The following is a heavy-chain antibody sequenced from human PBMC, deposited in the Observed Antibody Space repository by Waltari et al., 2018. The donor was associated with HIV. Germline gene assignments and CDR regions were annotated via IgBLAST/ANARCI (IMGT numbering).Heavy chain of an antibody. CDR2: IKTKGDGGAT. D-gene: IGHD3-10*01. V-gene: IGHV3-15*02. Sequence: EVQLVESGGALLTPGGFLRLFCAVSGLTFNSVWMRWVRQAPGKGLEWVGRIKTKGDGGATDYAAAVKGRFTISRDDSKNTVYLQMNSLKIEDTAVYYCTSEEDYGSGSHFDYWGQGTLVTVSS. CDR3: TSEEDYGSGSHFDY. J-gene: IGHJ4*02. CDR1: GLTFNSVW.